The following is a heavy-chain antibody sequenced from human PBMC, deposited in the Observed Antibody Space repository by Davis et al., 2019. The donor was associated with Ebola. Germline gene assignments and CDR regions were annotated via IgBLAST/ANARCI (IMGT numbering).Heavy chain of an antibody. D-gene: IGHD3-10*01. Sequence: GESLKISCAASGFTVSSNYMSWVRQAPGKGLEWVSVIYSGGSTYYADSVKGRFTISRDNSKNTLYLEMNSLRADDTAIYFCAKIAGGGWGQGTLVTVSP. CDR1: GFTVSSNY. V-gene: IGHV3-53*01. CDR3: AKIAGGG. J-gene: IGHJ4*02. CDR2: IYSGGST.